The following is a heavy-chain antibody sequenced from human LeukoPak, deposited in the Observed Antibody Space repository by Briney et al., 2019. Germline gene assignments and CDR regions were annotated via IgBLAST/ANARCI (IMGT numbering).Heavy chain of an antibody. CDR1: GFTFSSYG. J-gene: IGHJ5*02. CDR2: IWYDGSNK. Sequence: QSGRSLRLSCAASGFTFSSYGMHWVRQAPGKGLEWVSVIWYDGSNKYYADSVKGRFTISRDNSKNTLYLQMNSLRAEDTAVYYCARDRAPRSRNRFDPWGQGTLVTVSS. CDR3: ARDRAPRSRNRFDP. V-gene: IGHV3-33*01.